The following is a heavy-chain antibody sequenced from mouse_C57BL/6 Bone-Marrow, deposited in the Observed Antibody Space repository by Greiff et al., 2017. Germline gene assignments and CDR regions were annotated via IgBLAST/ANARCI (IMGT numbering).Heavy chain of an antibody. CDR1: GYAFSSYW. V-gene: IGHV1-80*01. CDR3: ARRGWGMITTGVYYAMDY. J-gene: IGHJ4*01. CDR2: IYPGDGDT. Sequence: VQLVESGAELVKPGASVKISCKASGYAFSSYWMNWVKQRPGKGLEWIGQIYPGDGDTNYNGKFKGKATLTADKSSSTAYMQLSSLTSEDSAVYLWARRGWGMITTGVYYAMDYWGQGTSVTVSS. D-gene: IGHD2-4*01.